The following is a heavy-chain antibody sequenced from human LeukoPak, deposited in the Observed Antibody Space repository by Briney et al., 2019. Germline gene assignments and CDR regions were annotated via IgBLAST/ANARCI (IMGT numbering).Heavy chain of an antibody. CDR3: AGTDSSGYLNWFDP. V-gene: IGHV4-34*09. CDR2: INHSGST. D-gene: IGHD3-22*01. CDR1: GGSFSGYY. Sequence: SSETLSLTCAVYGGSFSGYYWSWIRQPPGKGLEWIGEINHSGSTNFNPSLKSRVTISVDTSKNQFSLKLSSVTAADTAVYYCAGTDSSGYLNWFDPWGQGTLVTVSS. J-gene: IGHJ5*02.